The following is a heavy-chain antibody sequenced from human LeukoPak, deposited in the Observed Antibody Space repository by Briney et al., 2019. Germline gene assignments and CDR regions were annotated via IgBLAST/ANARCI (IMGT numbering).Heavy chain of an antibody. CDR2: ISSSSSTK. CDR3: ARGRSITLLRGVAMSDGFDI. CDR1: GFTFSAYS. D-gene: IGHD3-10*01. V-gene: IGHV3-48*02. J-gene: IGHJ3*02. Sequence: GGSLRLSCAASGFTFSAYSMNWVRQAPGKGLEWVSYISSSSSTKYYADSVKGRFTISRDNAENSMYLQMNSLRDEDTAVYYCARGRSITLLRGVAMSDGFDIWGQGTMVTVSS.